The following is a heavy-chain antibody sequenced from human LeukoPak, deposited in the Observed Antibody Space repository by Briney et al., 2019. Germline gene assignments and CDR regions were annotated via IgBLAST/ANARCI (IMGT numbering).Heavy chain of an antibody. Sequence: PSGGSLRLSCAASGFTFTNYWMHWVRQAPGMGLVWVSRLPPDELDIIYADSVKGRFTVSRDNAKNTVYLQMNSLRAEDTAVYYCARDVLVRGVIPNDWGQGTLVTVSS. D-gene: IGHD3-10*01. J-gene: IGHJ4*02. CDR2: LPPDELDI. V-gene: IGHV3-74*01. CDR1: GFTFTNYW. CDR3: ARDVLVRGVIPND.